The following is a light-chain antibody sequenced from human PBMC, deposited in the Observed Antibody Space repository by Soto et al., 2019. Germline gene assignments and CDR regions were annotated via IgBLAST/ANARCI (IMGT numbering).Light chain of an antibody. Sequence: EIVLTQSPATLSLSPGERATLSCRASQSIRNYLAWYQQKPGQAPRLLIYEASNRATGIPARFSGSGSGADFTLTISSLEPEDFALYYCQQHINWPLTFGGGTKVDIK. CDR3: QQHINWPLT. CDR2: EAS. CDR1: QSIRNY. J-gene: IGKJ4*01. V-gene: IGKV3-11*01.